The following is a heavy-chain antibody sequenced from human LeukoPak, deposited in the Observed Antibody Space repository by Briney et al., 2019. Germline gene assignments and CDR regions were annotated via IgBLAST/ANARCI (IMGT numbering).Heavy chain of an antibody. Sequence: SETLSLTCAVYGGSFSGYYWSWIRQPPGKGLEWIGEINHSGSTNYNPSLKSRVTISVDMSKNQFSLKLSSVTAADTAVYYCARGRPGHYYGSGRSDYWGQGTLVTVSS. CDR2: INHSGST. V-gene: IGHV4-34*01. CDR1: GGSFSGYY. CDR3: ARGRPGHYYGSGRSDY. D-gene: IGHD3-10*01. J-gene: IGHJ4*02.